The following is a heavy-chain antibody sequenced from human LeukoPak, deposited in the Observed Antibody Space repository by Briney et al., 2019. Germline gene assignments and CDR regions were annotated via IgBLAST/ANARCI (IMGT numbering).Heavy chain of an antibody. D-gene: IGHD3-22*01. Sequence: ASVKVSCKASGYTFTSYGISWVRQAPGQGLEWMGIINPSGGSTSYAQKFQGRVTMTRDMSTSTVYMELSSLRSEDTAVYYCAREFYDSSGKAPNDYWGQGTLVTVSS. CDR1: GYTFTSYG. CDR3: AREFYDSSGKAPNDY. CDR2: INPSGGST. V-gene: IGHV1-46*01. J-gene: IGHJ4*02.